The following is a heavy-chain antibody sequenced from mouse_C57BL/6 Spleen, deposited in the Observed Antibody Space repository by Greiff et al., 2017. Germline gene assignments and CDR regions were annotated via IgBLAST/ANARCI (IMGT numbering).Heavy chain of an antibody. CDR1: GYTFTSYW. J-gene: IGHJ3*01. D-gene: IGHD1-1*01. Sequence: QVQLQQPGAELVKPGASVKLSCKASGYTFTSYWMHWVKQRPGQDLEWIGMIHPNSGSTNYNEKFKSKATLTVDKSSSTAYMQLSSLTSEDSAVYYCVYYGSSPAFAYWGQGTLVTVSA. CDR3: VYYGSSPAFAY. CDR2: IHPNSGST. V-gene: IGHV1-64*01.